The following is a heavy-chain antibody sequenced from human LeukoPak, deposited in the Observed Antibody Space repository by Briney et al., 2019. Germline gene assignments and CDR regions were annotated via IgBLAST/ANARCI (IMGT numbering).Heavy chain of an antibody. CDR3: ARDSGRVVRFDY. CDR1: GFTFSSYA. CDR2: ISYDGNNK. D-gene: IGHD2-2*01. J-gene: IGHJ4*02. V-gene: IGHV3-30*04. Sequence: GGSLRLSCAASGFTFSSYAMHWVRQAPGKGLEWVAVISYDGNNKYYADSVKGRFTISRDNSKNTLYLQMNSLRAEDTAVYYCARDSGRVVRFDYWGQGTLVTVSS.